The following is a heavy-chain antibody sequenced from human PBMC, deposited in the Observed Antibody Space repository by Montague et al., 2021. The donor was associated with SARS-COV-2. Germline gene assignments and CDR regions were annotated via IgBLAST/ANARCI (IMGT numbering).Heavy chain of an antibody. D-gene: IGHD1-1*01. V-gene: IGHV4-39*07. CDR1: GGSISSYHRY. CDR3: GRVILSAPYNPFDC. Sequence: SETLSLTCTVSGGSISSYHRYWGWILQPKGQEREWIVAMNWSGSTSPNLTLKVRVTIAVDTTKNPLSLNLMSVTAADTAEYFCGRVILSAPYNPFDCWGPGTPVTVSS. J-gene: IGHJ4*02. CDR2: MNWSGST.